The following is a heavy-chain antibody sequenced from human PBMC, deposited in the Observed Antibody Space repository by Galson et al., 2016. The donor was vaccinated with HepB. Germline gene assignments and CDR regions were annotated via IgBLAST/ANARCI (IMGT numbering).Heavy chain of an antibody. CDR3: VRGVYGDHGWFDY. V-gene: IGHV3-66*02. Sequence: SLRLSCAASGFTVSNNYMTWVRQAPGKGLEYVSVIYSGGTTYYADSVKGRFTISRDNSQNSLFLQMNTLRAADTAVYFCVRGVYGDHGWFDYWGQGTLVTVSS. D-gene: IGHD4-17*01. CDR1: GFTVSNNY. CDR2: IYSGGTT. J-gene: IGHJ4*02.